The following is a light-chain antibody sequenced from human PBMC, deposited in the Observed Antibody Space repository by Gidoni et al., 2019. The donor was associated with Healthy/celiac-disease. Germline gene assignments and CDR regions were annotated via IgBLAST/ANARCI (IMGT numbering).Light chain of an antibody. CDR3: QQRSNWPPT. J-gene: IGKJ1*01. CDR1: QSVSSY. Sequence: EIVLTQSPATLSLAPGERATLSCRASQSVSSYLAWYQQKPGQAPRLLIYDASNRATAIPSRFSGSGSGTDFTLTISTLGSEVCAVYYFQQRSNWPPTFGQGTKVEIK. CDR2: DAS. V-gene: IGKV3-11*01.